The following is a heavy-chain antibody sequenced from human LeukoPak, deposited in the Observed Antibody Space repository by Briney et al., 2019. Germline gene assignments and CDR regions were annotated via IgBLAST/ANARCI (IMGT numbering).Heavy chain of an antibody. D-gene: IGHD6-13*01. Sequence: ASVKVSCKASGYTFTSYYMHWVRQAPGQGLEWMGIINPSGGSTSYAQKFQDRVTMTRDTSTSTVYMELSSLRSEDTAVYYCARYHRVGYSSNYGMDVWGQGTTVTVSS. CDR1: GYTFTSYY. V-gene: IGHV1-46*01. CDR2: INPSGGST. J-gene: IGHJ6*02. CDR3: ARYHRVGYSSNYGMDV.